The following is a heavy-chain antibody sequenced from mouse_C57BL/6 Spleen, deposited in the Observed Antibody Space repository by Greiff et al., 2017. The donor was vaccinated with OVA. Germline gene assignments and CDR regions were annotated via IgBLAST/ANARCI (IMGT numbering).Heavy chain of an antibody. CDR1: GYAFTNYL. D-gene: IGHD4-1*01. J-gene: IGHJ3*01. V-gene: IGHV1-54*01. CDR2: INPGSGGT. CDR3: ARGPGPFAY. Sequence: QVQLKQSGAELVRPGTSVKVSCKASGYAFTNYLIEWVKQRPGQGLEWIGVINPGSGGTNYNEKFKGKATLTADKSSSTAYMQLSSLTSEDSAVYFCARGPGPFAYWGQGTLVTVSA.